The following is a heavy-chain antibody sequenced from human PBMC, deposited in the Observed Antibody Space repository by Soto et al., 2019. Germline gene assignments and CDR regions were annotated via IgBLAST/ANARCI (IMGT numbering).Heavy chain of an antibody. CDR1: GGSITSANW. CDR2: ISHSGIT. J-gene: IGHJ5*02. V-gene: IGHV4-4*02. Sequence: AVSGGSITSANWWTWVRQPPGGGLEWIGEISHSGITNYKASLKSRVTMSVDKTKNDVSLKLTSVTAADTAVYYRARVLRGWFDPWGQGTPVTVSS. CDR3: ARVLRGWFDP.